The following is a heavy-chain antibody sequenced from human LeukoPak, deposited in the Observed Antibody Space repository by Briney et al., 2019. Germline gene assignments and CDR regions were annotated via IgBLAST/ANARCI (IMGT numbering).Heavy chain of an antibody. D-gene: IGHD6-19*01. CDR2: IIPIFGTA. CDR1: GGTFSSYA. J-gene: IGHJ5*02. Sequence: ASVKVSCKASGGTFSSYAISWVRQAPGQGLEWMGGIIPIFGTANYAQKFQGRVTITADESTSTAYMELSSLRSEDTAVYYCARGGTDGAAPGYSSGRFSSVFLARFDPWGQGTLVTVSS. V-gene: IGHV1-69*13. CDR3: ARGGTDGAAPGYSSGRFSSVFLARFDP.